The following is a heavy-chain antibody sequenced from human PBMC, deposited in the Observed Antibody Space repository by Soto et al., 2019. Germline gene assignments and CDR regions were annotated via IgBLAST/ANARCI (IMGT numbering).Heavy chain of an antibody. CDR1: GGSINSSSYF. D-gene: IGHD6-19*01. V-gene: IGHV4-39*01. J-gene: IGHJ5*02. CDR3: ARHYSSGSRNWFDP. CDR2: IYYSGST. Sequence: PSETLSLTCSVSGGSINSSSYFWGWVRQPPGKGLEWIGRIYYSGSTYDNPSLRSRVTISVDTSKNQFSLKLSSVTAADTAVFYCARHYSSGSRNWFDPWGRGTLVTVSS.